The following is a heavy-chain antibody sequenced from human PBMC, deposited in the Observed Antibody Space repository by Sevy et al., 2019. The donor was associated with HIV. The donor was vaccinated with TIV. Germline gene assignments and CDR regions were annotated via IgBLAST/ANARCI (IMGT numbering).Heavy chain of an antibody. D-gene: IGHD1-1*01. Sequence: ASVKVSCKASGYTFISYVIHWVRQAPGQSLEWMGWINTGNGNTKYSQNFQGRVTVTRDTSASTAYMELRSLTSEDTAIYYGARDRAGTKAFDVWGQGTMVTVSS. CDR1: GYTFISYV. CDR3: ARDRAGTKAFDV. V-gene: IGHV1-3*04. CDR2: INTGNGNT. J-gene: IGHJ3*01.